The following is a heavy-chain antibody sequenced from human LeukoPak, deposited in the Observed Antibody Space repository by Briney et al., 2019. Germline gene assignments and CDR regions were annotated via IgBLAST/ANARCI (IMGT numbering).Heavy chain of an antibody. V-gene: IGHV1-3*01. J-gene: IGHJ6*02. Sequence: ASVKVSCKASGYTFTSYAIHWVRQAPGQRLEWMGWINACNGDTRYSQTFQGRLTITRDTSASTAYMELSGLRSEDTAVYYCASPYPGIAAAGNSYYYGMDVWGQGTTVTVSS. D-gene: IGHD6-13*01. CDR2: INACNGDT. CDR1: GYTFTSYA. CDR3: ASPYPGIAAAGNSYYYGMDV.